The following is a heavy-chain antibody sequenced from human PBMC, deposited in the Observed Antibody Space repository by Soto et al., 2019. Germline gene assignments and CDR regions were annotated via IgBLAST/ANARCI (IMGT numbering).Heavy chain of an antibody. D-gene: IGHD4-17*01. Sequence: EVQLVDSGGDLVQPGGSLRLSCAASGFTFSHDWMTWVRQAPGKGLEWVANINQDGSVKTYLDSMKGRLTISRDNAQDSLYLQMDSLRAEDTAVYYCGREPGYGALDYWGQGTLVTVSA. CDR3: GREPGYGALDY. CDR1: GFTFSHDW. J-gene: IGHJ4*02. CDR2: INQDGSVK. V-gene: IGHV3-7*01.